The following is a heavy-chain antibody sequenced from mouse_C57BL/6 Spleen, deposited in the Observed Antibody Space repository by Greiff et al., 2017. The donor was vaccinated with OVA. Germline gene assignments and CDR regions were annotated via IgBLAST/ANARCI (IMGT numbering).Heavy chain of an antibody. CDR2: ISYDGSN. V-gene: IGHV3-6*01. Sequence: EVQLQESGPGLVKPSQSLSLTCSVTGHSITSGYYWNWIRQFPGNKLEWMGYISYDGSNNYNPSLKNRISITRDTSKNQFFLKLNSVTTEDTATYYCARLDWYFDVWGTGTTVTVSS. CDR1: GHSITSGYY. CDR3: ARLDWYFDV. J-gene: IGHJ1*03.